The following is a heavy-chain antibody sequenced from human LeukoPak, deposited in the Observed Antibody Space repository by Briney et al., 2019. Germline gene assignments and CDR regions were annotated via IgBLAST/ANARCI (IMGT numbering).Heavy chain of an antibody. CDR1: GYSFTNYW. J-gene: IGHJ3*02. Sequence: GESLKISCEASGYSFTNYWIGWVRQMPGKGLEWMGIIYPDDSESKYSPSFQGQVTISADKSISTAYLQWSSLKASDTAMYYCARFVAVHAFDIWGQGTMVTVSS. D-gene: IGHD6-19*01. V-gene: IGHV5-51*01. CDR3: ARFVAVHAFDI. CDR2: IYPDDSES.